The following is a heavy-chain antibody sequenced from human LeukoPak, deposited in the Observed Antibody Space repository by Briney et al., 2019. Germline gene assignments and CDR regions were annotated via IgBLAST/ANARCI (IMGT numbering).Heavy chain of an antibody. V-gene: IGHV3-66*03. D-gene: IGHD2-21*02. CDR3: ASCRQAPYCGGDCSLDY. Sequence: PGGSLRLSCAASGFSVSSNNVYWVRQAPGKGLEWVSVIYTCGTKYCADSVKGRFTISRDNSKNTLFLQMNSLRAEDTAVYYCASCRQAPYCGGDCSLDYWGQGTLVTVSS. CDR2: IYTCGTK. CDR1: GFSVSSNN. J-gene: IGHJ4*02.